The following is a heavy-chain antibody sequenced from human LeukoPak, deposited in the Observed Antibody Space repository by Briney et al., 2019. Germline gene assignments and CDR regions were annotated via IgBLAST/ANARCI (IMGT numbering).Heavy chain of an antibody. CDR3: AKTVWSRLAAGLDS. CDR1: GGSISGSSYY. Sequence: SETLSLTCSVSGGSISGSSYYWGWIRQPPGKGLEWIGNIYYRGSTYYNPSLKSRVIMSIDTSKDQFSLKVNSVTATDTAVYYCAKTVWSRLAAGLDSWGQGTLVTVSS. CDR2: IYYRGST. D-gene: IGHD2-21*02. J-gene: IGHJ4*02. V-gene: IGHV4-39*01.